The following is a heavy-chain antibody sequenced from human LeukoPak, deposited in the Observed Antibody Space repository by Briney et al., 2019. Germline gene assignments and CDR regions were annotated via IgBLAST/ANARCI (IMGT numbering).Heavy chain of an antibody. D-gene: IGHD3-16*01. J-gene: IGHJ6*04. Sequence: SETLSLTCTVSGGSISSYYSSWIRQPPGKGLEWIGYIYYSGSTNYNPSLKSRVTISVDTSKNQFSLKLSSVTAADTAVYYCARSLKGAGMDVWGKGTTVTVSS. V-gene: IGHV4-59*01. CDR2: IYYSGST. CDR1: GGSISSYY. CDR3: ARSLKGAGMDV.